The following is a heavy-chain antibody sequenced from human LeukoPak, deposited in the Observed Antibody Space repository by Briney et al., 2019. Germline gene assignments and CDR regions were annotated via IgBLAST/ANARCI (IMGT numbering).Heavy chain of an antibody. V-gene: IGHV3-11*04. CDR1: GFTFSDYY. Sequence: GGSLRLSCAASGFTFSDYYMSWLRQAPGKGLEWVSYISSSSSTIYYADSVKGRFTISRDNAKNSLYLQMNSLRAEDTAVYYCARAGLVTVRGGFDYWGQGTLVTVSS. J-gene: IGHJ4*02. CDR2: ISSSSSTI. D-gene: IGHD4-17*01. CDR3: ARAGLVTVRGGFDY.